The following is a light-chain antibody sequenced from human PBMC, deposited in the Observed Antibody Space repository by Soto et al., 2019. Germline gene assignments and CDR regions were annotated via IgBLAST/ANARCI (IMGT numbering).Light chain of an antibody. Sequence: DIQMTQSPSSLAASVGDRVTITCRASQSIGTYLNWYQQKIGTAPKLLIYAASSLQSGVPSRFSGSGSGTVFPPPISSLQLKVFAIYFCQLSLTPPYFFGRGTKGEIK. J-gene: IGKJ2*01. CDR2: AAS. CDR3: QLSLTPPYF. CDR1: QSIGTY. V-gene: IGKV1-39*01.